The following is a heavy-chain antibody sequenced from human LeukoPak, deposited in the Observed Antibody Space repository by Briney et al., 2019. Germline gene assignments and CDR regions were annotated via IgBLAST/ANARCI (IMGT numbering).Heavy chain of an antibody. V-gene: IGHV3-23*01. Sequence: PGGSLRLSCSASGFTFSSYAMSWLRPAPGKGLEWVSAISQSGGSTYYAVSVQRRFTISRDNSKNTLYLQMNSLRAEDTAVYYCAKGVRGDSSGYYVIDYWGQGTLVTVSS. CDR3: AKGVRGDSSGYYVIDY. D-gene: IGHD3-22*01. J-gene: IGHJ4*02. CDR1: GFTFSSYA. CDR2: ISQSGGST.